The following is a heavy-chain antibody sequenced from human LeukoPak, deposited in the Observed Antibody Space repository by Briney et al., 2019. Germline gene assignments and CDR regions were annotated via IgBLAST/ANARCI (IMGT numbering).Heavy chain of an antibody. D-gene: IGHD3-10*01. CDR2: IIPIFGTA. Sequence: GASVKVSCKASGGTFSSYAISWVRQAPGQGLEWMGGIIPIFGTANYAQKFQGRVTITADESTSTAYMELSSLRSEDTAVYYCARDRYYGSGSIHTFDYWGQGTLVTVSS. J-gene: IGHJ4*02. V-gene: IGHV1-69*13. CDR3: ARDRYYGSGSIHTFDY. CDR1: GGTFSSYA.